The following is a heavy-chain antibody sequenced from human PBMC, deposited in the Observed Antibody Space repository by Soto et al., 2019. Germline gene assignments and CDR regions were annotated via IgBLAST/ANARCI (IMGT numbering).Heavy chain of an antibody. Sequence: SLTCTVSGGSISSSSYYWGWIRQPPGKGLEWIGSIYYSGSTYYNPSLKSRVTISVDTSKNQFSLKLSSVTAADTAVYYCARHVHDFWSGSWPYGMDVWGQGTTVTVSS. CDR2: IYYSGST. J-gene: IGHJ6*02. CDR1: GGSISSSSYY. CDR3: ARHVHDFWSGSWPYGMDV. D-gene: IGHD3-3*01. V-gene: IGHV4-39*01.